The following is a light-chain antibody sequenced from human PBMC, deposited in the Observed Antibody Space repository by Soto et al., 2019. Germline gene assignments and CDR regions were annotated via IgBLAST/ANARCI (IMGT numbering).Light chain of an antibody. CDR2: GAS. Sequence: EIVVTQSPSTLSVSPGSRSTLSCRASQSVSSNLAWYQQKPGQAPRLLIYGASTRATGIPARFSGSGSGTEFTLTISSLKSEDFAVYYCQQYNNWHTITFGQGTRLEIK. CDR1: QSVSSN. J-gene: IGKJ5*01. V-gene: IGKV3-15*01. CDR3: QQYNNWHTIT.